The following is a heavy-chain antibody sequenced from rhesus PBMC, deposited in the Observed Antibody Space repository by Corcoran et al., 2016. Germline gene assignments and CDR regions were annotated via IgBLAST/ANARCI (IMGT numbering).Heavy chain of an antibody. D-gene: IGHD1-1-1*01. CDR1: GFTFSNYY. V-gene: IGHV3-13*01. J-gene: IGHJ4*01. CDR3: TKRGEGIAGTFDY. Sequence: EVQLVESGGGLVQPGGSLRLSCAASGFTFSNYYMHWVRQAQGKGLEGVGLIRNKANSYTTEYAAAVKGRFPISREDSKNPLYLQMSSLKTEDPAVYYCTKRGEGIAGTFDYWGQGVLVTVSS. CDR2: IRNKANSYTT.